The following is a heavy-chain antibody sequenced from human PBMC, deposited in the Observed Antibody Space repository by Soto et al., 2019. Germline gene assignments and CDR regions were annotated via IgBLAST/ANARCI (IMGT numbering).Heavy chain of an antibody. D-gene: IGHD3-22*01. CDR1: GYSFTSYW. Sequence: PXESLKISCKGSGYSFTSYWISWVRQMPGKGLELMGRIDLRDSHTNYSPSFQGRVTISADKSISTAYLQWSSLKASDTAMYFCARGDYYDSSGYYSDSWGQGTLVTVSS. J-gene: IGHJ4*02. V-gene: IGHV5-10-1*01. CDR2: IDLRDSHT. CDR3: ARGDYYDSSGYYSDS.